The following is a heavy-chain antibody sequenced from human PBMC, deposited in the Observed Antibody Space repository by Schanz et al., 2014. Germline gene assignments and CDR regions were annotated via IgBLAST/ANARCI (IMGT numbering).Heavy chain of an antibody. D-gene: IGHD1-1*01. V-gene: IGHV3-66*01. CDR3: ARDRRNADLDY. J-gene: IGHJ4*02. Sequence: EVQLLESGGGLVEPGGSLRLSCAASGFSFSSYAMGWVRQARGKGLEWVSFIYIGGNTYYADSVKGRFTISRDNSKNTVYIQMNSLRAEDTALYYCARDRRNADLDYWGQGTLVTVSS. CDR2: IYIGGNT. CDR1: GFSFSSYA.